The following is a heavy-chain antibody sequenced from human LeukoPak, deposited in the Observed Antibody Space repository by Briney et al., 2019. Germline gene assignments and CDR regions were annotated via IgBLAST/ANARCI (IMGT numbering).Heavy chain of an antibody. J-gene: IGHJ4*02. CDR3: ARWMATVTTPDY. V-gene: IGHV1-2*02. CDR2: INPNSGGT. D-gene: IGHD4-11*01. Sequence: GASVKVSCKASGYTFNGFYLHWVGQAPGQGLEWMGWINPNSGGTNYAQKFQGRVTMTRDTSISTAYMELSRLRSDDTAVYYCARWMATVTTPDYWGQGTLVTVSS. CDR1: GYTFNGFY.